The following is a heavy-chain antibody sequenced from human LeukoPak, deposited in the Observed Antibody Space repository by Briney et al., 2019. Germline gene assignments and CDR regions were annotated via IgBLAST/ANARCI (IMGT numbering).Heavy chain of an antibody. CDR1: GFTFSSYW. V-gene: IGHV3-7*03. J-gene: IGHJ4*02. CDR2: MNRDGSEK. CDR3: AGEEWVLPNFDY. D-gene: IGHD1-26*01. Sequence: GGPLRLSCAASGFTFSSYWMRWVRQAPGKGLEGVANMNRDGSEKNYVDSIKGRFTISRDNAANSLYLQMNSLRVEDRAVYYWAGEEWVLPNFDYWGQGALVTVSS.